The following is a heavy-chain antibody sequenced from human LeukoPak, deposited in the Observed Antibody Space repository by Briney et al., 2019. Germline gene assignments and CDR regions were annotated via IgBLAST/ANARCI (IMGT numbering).Heavy chain of an antibody. CDR1: GFTFSSYG. CDR3: AKTSNYYDSSGYIYFDY. D-gene: IGHD3-22*01. V-gene: IGHV3-30*02. CDR2: IRYDGSNK. J-gene: IGHJ4*02. Sequence: PGGSLRLSCAASGFTFSSYGMHWVRQAPGKGLEWVAFIRYDGSNKYYADSVKGRFTISRDNSKSTLYLQMNSLRAGDTAVYYCAKTSNYYDSSGYIYFDYWGQGTLVTVSS.